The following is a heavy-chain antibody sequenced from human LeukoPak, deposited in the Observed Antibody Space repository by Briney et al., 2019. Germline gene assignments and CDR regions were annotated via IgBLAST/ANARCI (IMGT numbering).Heavy chain of an antibody. CDR2: IWYDGSNK. CDR1: GFTFSSYG. CDR3: ARDRGSYFSFDY. Sequence: PGGSLRLSCAASGFTFSSYGMHWVRQAPGKGLEWVAVIWYDGSNKYYADSVKGRFTTSRDNSKNTLYLQMNSLRAEDTAVYYCARDRGSYFSFDYWGQGTLVTVSS. J-gene: IGHJ4*02. V-gene: IGHV3-33*01. D-gene: IGHD1-26*01.